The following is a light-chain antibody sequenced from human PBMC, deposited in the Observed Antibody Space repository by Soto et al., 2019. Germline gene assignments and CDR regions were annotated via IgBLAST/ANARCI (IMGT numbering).Light chain of an antibody. J-gene: IGLJ1*01. V-gene: IGLV2-11*01. Sequence: QSALTQPRSVSGSPGQSVTISCTGTSTDVGGYNYVSWYQQHPGKVPKLMLYDVSKRPSGVPDCFSGSKSGNTASLTISGLQAEDEADYYCCSYAGRDTLYVFGSGTKVTVL. CDR1: STDVGGYNY. CDR2: DVS. CDR3: CSYAGRDTLYV.